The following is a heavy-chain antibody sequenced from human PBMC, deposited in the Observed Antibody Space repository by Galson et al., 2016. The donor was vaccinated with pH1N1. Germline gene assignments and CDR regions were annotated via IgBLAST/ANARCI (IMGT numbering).Heavy chain of an antibody. CDR2: IIPILNIT. Sequence: SVKVSCKASGYSVTRYYMHWVRQAPGQGLEWMGGIIPILNITKYAQNFQDRVTITADESTTTAYMELSSLRSEDTAVYYCAREDYYDTDLSDWYFDLWGRGTLVTVSS. J-gene: IGHJ2*01. CDR3: AREDYYDTDLSDWYFDL. V-gene: IGHV1-69*13. CDR1: GYSVTRYY. D-gene: IGHD3-22*01.